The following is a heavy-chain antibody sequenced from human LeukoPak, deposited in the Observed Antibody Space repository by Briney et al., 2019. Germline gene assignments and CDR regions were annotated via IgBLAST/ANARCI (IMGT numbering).Heavy chain of an antibody. Sequence: EKPSETLSLTCAVSGYSISSGYYWGWIRQPPGKGLEWIGSIYHSGSTYYNPSLKSRVTISVDTSKNQFSLKLSSVTAADTAVYYCARALMTGSSTSWPYNWFDPWGQGTLVTVSS. J-gene: IGHJ5*02. CDR2: IYHSGST. CDR3: ARALMTGSSTSWPYNWFDP. D-gene: IGHD2-2*01. CDR1: GYSISSGYY. V-gene: IGHV4-38-2*01.